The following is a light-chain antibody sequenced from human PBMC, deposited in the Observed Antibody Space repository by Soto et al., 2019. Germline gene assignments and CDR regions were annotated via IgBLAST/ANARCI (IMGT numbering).Light chain of an antibody. J-gene: IGLJ2*01. CDR1: SSNIRAGYD. CDR2: GNS. CDR3: QSYDSSLSGSGV. Sequence: QSVLTQPPSVSGAPGQRVTISCTGSSSNIRAGYDVHWYQQFPGTAPKLLIYGNSNRPSGVPDRFSGSKSGTSASLAITGLQAEDEADYYCQSYDSSLSGSGVFGGGTKVTVL. V-gene: IGLV1-40*01.